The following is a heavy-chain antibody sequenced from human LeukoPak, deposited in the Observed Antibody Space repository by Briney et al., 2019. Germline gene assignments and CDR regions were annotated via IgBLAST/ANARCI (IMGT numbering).Heavy chain of an antibody. D-gene: IGHD3-22*01. V-gene: IGHV1-18*01. CDR1: GYTFTSYG. Sequence: ASVKVSFKASGYTFTSYGISWVRQAPGQGLEWMGWISAYNGNTNYAQKLQGRVTMTTDTSTSTAYMELRSLRSDDTAVYYCARAVRDSSGLRDAFDIWGQGTMVTVSS. CDR3: ARAVRDSSGLRDAFDI. CDR2: ISAYNGNT. J-gene: IGHJ3*02.